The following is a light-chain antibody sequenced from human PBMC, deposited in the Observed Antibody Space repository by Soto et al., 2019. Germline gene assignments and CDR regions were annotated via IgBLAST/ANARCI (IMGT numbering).Light chain of an antibody. CDR1: QSVNNK. V-gene: IGKV3-15*01. Sequence: EMVMTQSPATQYVSPGERVTLSCRASQSVNNKVAWYQQKPGQAPRLLIFGASTRATGIPARFSGSGSVTEVTLTISILQSEDVATYYCQKYGNSPLTFGGGTKVDIK. CDR3: QKYGNSPLT. J-gene: IGKJ4*01. CDR2: GAS.